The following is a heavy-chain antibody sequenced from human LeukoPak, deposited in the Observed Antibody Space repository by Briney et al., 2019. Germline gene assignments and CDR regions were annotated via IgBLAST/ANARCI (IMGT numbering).Heavy chain of an antibody. V-gene: IGHV3-53*01. CDR3: ARGGIITSYAFEI. CDR2: IYTGGST. J-gene: IGHJ3*02. D-gene: IGHD1-26*01. Sequence: GGSLRLSCAASGFNVSHSYMSWVRQAPGKGLEWVSVIYTGGSTYYADSVKGRFTISRDNAKNSLYLQMDSLRAEDTAVYYCARGGIITSYAFEIWGQGAMVTVST. CDR1: GFNVSHSY.